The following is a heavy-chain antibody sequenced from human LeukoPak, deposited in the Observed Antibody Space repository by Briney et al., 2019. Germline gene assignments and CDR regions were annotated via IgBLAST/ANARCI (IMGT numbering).Heavy chain of an antibody. J-gene: IGHJ4*02. D-gene: IGHD4-17*01. CDR3: AKMATVTTRNYFDY. Sequence: KPGGSLRLSCAASGFTFSDYYMSWIRQAPGKGLEWVSYISSSSSYTNYAGSVKGRFTISRDNAKNSLYLQMNSLRAEDTAVYYCAKMATVTTRNYFDYWGQGTLVTVSS. V-gene: IGHV3-11*06. CDR1: GFTFSDYY. CDR2: ISSSSSYT.